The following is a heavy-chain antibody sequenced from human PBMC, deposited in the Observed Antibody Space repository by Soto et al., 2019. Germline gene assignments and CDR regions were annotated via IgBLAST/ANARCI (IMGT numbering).Heavy chain of an antibody. CDR1: GGTFSIYT. D-gene: IGHD2-15*01. Sequence: QVQLVQSGAEVTKPGSSVEVSCKASGGTFSIYTISWVRQAPGQGLEWMGGSANSAQKFQGRLTVTADESTSTVYLELSSLTSEDTAVYYCAREGPPDIAGFDPWGQGTLVSVSS. CDR3: AREGPPDIAGFDP. J-gene: IGHJ5*02. V-gene: IGHV1-69*01. CDR2: SA.